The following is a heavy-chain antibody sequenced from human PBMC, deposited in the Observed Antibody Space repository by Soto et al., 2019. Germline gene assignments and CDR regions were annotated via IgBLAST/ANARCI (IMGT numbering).Heavy chain of an antibody. J-gene: IGHJ5*01. CDR3: ARIPRPRDWWFDS. V-gene: IGHV1-69*13. Sequence: EASVKVSCKASGYTFTSYGISWVRQAPGQGLEWMGGIIPIFGTANYAQNFQGRVTITADESTTTSYMELSSLRFEDTAVYYCARIPRPRDWWFDSWGQGTLVTVSS. CDR2: IIPIFGTA. D-gene: IGHD3-9*01. CDR1: GYTFTSYG.